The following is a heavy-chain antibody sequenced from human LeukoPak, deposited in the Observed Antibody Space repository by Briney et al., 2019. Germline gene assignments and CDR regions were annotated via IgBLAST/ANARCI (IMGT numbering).Heavy chain of an antibody. CDR3: ASAVYRSARGRGH. Sequence: TLSLTCTVSGCTISSGDYYWSWIPQPPGKGLVWASYVYYSGSNYSNPSLKRLVTISVDTSKTLFSLKHSLGTAANTAYYYCASAVYRSARGRGHWRQGTLVTVSS. J-gene: IGHJ4*02. V-gene: IGHV4-30-4*08. CDR2: VYYSGSN. CDR1: GCTISSGDYY. D-gene: IGHD6-25*01.